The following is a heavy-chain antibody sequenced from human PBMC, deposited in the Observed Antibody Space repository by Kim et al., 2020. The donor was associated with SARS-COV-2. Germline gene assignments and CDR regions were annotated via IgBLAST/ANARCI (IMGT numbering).Heavy chain of an antibody. CDR2: MSHDGSVE. CDR1: GFSFSTIG. D-gene: IGHD6-13*01. Sequence: GGSLRLSCTASGFSFSTIGMHWVRQAPGKGLEWLTMMSHDGSVEYYADSVKGRFTISRDTSMDTLYLQMNSLGVEDTAVYYCAKDWGSSGWYNWFDSWG. CDR3: AKDWGSSGWYNWFDS. J-gene: IGHJ5*01. V-gene: IGHV3-30*18.